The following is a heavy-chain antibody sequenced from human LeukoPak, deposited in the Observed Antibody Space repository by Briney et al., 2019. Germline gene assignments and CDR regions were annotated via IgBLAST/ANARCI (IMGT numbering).Heavy chain of an antibody. CDR2: ISGSGST. CDR1: GDSISYFY. D-gene: IGHD3-10*02. J-gene: IGHJ6*03. V-gene: IGHV4-4*07. Sequence: SETLSLTCSVSGDSISYFYWSWIRQAAGKGLEWIGRISGSGSTDYNASLKSRVTMSVDTSKNQLSLKVISVTAADTAVYYCASRVRGHHMDVWGKGTTVTISS. CDR3: ASRVRGHHMDV.